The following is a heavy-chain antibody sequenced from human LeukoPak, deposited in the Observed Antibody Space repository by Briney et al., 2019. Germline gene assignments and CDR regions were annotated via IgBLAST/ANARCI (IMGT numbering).Heavy chain of an antibody. CDR3: AREGGLRD. J-gene: IGHJ1*01. CDR2: IKQDGSEK. V-gene: IGHV3-7*01. Sequence: PGGSLRPSCAASGFTFSNYWMSWVRQAPGKGLEWVANIKQDGSEKYYVDSVKGRFTISRDNAKNSLYLQMNSLRAENTAVYYCAREGGLRDWGQGTLVTVSS. D-gene: IGHD3-16*01. CDR1: GFTFSNYW.